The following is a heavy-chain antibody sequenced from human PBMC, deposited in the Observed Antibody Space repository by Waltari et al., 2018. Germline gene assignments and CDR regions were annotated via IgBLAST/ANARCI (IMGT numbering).Heavy chain of an antibody. Sequence: QLQLQESGPGLVKPSETLSLTCSVSGDSLNRSKYYWAWIRQPPGKGLESIGSIFYSGSTYHNPSHKSRVTMSVDTSRNEFYLKLKSVTAADTATYYCARLTVVGATRWFEPWGQGTQVSVSS. V-gene: IGHV4-39*01. J-gene: IGHJ5*02. CDR2: IFYSGST. CDR1: GDSLNRSKYY. D-gene: IGHD1-26*01. CDR3: ARLTVVGATRWFEP.